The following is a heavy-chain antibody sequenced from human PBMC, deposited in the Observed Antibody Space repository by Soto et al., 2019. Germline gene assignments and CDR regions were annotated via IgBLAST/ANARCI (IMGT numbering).Heavy chain of an antibody. Sequence: AETLSLTCTVSGGSITSGNYYWGWIRQPPGKGLEWIGEINPSGGTNYNPSLKSRVTISVDTSKNQSSLKVSSVTAADTAVYYCARGSYYYGMDVWGQGTTVTVSS. CDR1: GGSITSGNYY. J-gene: IGHJ6*02. CDR3: ARGSYYYGMDV. CDR2: INPSGGT. V-gene: IGHV4-39*07.